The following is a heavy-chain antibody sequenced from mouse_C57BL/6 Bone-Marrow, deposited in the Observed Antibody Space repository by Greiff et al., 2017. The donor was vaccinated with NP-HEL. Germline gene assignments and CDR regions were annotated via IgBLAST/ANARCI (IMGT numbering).Heavy chain of an antibody. D-gene: IGHD2-5*01. J-gene: IGHJ2*01. V-gene: IGHV5-16*01. CDR2: INYDGSST. Sequence: EVKLVESEGGLVQPGSSMKLSCTASGFTFSDYYMAWVRQVPEKGLEWVANINYDGSSTYYLDSLKSRFIISRDNAKNILYLQMSSLKSEDTATYYCARDSKGNFDYWGQGTTLTVSS. CDR3: ARDSKGNFDY. CDR1: GFTFSDYY.